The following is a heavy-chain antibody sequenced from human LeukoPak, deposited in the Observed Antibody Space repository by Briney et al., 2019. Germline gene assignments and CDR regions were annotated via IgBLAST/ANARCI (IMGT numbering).Heavy chain of an antibody. V-gene: IGHV4-34*01. Sequence: SETLSLTCAVYGGSFSGYYWSWIRQPPGKGLEWIGEINHSGSTNYNPSLKSRVTISVDTSKNQFSLKLSSVTAADTAVYYCARHYYYGSGYLSYWGQGTLVTVSS. J-gene: IGHJ4*02. D-gene: IGHD3-10*01. CDR3: ARHYYYGSGYLSY. CDR2: INHSGST. CDR1: GGSFSGYY.